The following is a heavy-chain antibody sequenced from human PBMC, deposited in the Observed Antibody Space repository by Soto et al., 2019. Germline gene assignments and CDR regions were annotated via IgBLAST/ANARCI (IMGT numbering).Heavy chain of an antibody. CDR2: IKSKTDGGTT. CDR1: GFTFSNAW. D-gene: IGHD1-1*01. V-gene: IGHV3-15*01. J-gene: IGHJ3*02. Sequence: EVQLVESGGGLVKPGGSLRLSCAASGFTFSNAWMSWVRQAPGKGLEWVGRIKSKTDGGTTDYAAPVKGRFTISRDDSKNMLYLQMNSLKTEDTAVYYCTTEYNWNDAGLLAFDIWGQGTMVTVSS. CDR3: TTEYNWNDAGLLAFDI.